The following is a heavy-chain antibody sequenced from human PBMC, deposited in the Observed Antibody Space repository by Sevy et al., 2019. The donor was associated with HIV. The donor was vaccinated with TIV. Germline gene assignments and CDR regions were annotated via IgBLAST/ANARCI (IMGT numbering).Heavy chain of an antibody. CDR2: IKQDGSER. D-gene: IGHD6-25*01. V-gene: IGHV3-7*01. Sequence: GGFLRLSCAASGFTFSSYWMSWVRQAPGKGLEWVANIKQDGSERYYVDSVKGRFTISRDNTKNSLYLQMDSLRVEDTAEYYCVRGGQRFDYWGQGTLVTVSS. CDR3: VRGGQRFDY. J-gene: IGHJ4*02. CDR1: GFTFSSYW.